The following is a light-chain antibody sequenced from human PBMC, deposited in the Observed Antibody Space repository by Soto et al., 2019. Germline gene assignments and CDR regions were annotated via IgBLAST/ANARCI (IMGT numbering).Light chain of an antibody. CDR2: GAS. Sequence: VVTQSPATLSVFPGETATLSCRASQSVSSDLAWYQQRPGQAPRLLINGASTRATGILARFRGSGSGTEFRLTISSLQSEDFATYYCQQYNTWHPKMAFGRGTKVEIK. J-gene: IGKJ1*01. CDR1: QSVSSD. CDR3: QQYNTWHPKMA. V-gene: IGKV3-15*01.